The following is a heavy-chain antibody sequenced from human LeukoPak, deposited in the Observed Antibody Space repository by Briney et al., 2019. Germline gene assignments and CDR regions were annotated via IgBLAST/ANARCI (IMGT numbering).Heavy chain of an antibody. V-gene: IGHV4-59*01. CDR2: IYYSGST. CDR1: GGSISSYY. CDR3: ARVQQSSYDILTGYYRRNWFDP. J-gene: IGHJ5*02. Sequence: SETLSLTCTVSGGSISSYYWSWIRQPPGKGLEWIGYIYYSGSTNYDPSLKSRVTISVDTSKNQFSLKLSSVTAADTAVYYCARVQQSSYDILTGYYRRNWFDPWGQGTLVTVSP. D-gene: IGHD3-9*01.